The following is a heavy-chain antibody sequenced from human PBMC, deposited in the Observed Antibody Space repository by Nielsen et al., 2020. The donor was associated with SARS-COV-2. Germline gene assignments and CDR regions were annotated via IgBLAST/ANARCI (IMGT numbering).Heavy chain of an antibody. CDR2: IWYDGSNK. J-gene: IGHJ3*02. V-gene: IGHV3-33*01. CDR3: ATFSGSGSYYSIDAFDI. CDR1: GFTFSSYG. D-gene: IGHD3-10*01. Sequence: GESLKISCAASGFTFSSYGMHWVRQAPGKGLEWVAVIWYDGSNKYYADSVKGRFTISRDNSKNTLYLQMNSLRAEDTAVYYCATFSGSGSYYSIDAFDIWGQGTMVTVSS.